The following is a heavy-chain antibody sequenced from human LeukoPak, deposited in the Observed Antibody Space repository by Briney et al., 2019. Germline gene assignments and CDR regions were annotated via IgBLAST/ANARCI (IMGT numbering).Heavy chain of an antibody. CDR2: INPNSGGT. D-gene: IGHD6-19*01. CDR3: ARERVQWLTSDYYYYYGMDV. J-gene: IGHJ6*02. CDR1: GYTFAAYY. Sequence: GASVKVSCKASGYTFAAYYMHWVRQAPGQGLEWMGWINPNSGGTNYAQKFQGKVTMTRDTSISTAYMELSRLRSDDTAVYYCARERVQWLTSDYYYYYGMDVWDHGTTVTVSS. V-gene: IGHV1-2*02.